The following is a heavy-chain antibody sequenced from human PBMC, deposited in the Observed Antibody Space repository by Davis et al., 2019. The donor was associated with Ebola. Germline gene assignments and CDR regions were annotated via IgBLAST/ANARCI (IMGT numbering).Heavy chain of an antibody. D-gene: IGHD3-3*01. V-gene: IGHV3-7*03. CDR3: AREEGLVLEWLFAEY. J-gene: IGHJ4*02. CDR1: GFTFSSYS. Sequence: GESLKISCAASGFTFSSYSMNWVRQAPGKGLEWVANIKQDGSEKYYVDSVKGRFTISRDNAKNSLYLQMNSLRAEDTAVYYCAREEGLVLEWLFAEYWGQGTLVTVSS. CDR2: IKQDGSEK.